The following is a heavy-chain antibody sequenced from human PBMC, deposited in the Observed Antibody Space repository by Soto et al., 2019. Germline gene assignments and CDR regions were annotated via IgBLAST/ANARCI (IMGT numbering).Heavy chain of an antibody. J-gene: IGHJ4*02. D-gene: IGHD6-19*01. V-gene: IGHV3-33*01. CDR3: ATDYSSTGYGLVY. Sequence: PGGSLRLSCAASGFTFSSYLIHWVRQGPGKGLEWVAVIWYDGSNEYYADSVKGRFTISRDNSKNTLYLQMSSLRVEDTAVYYCATDYSSTGYGLVYWGQGALVTVSS. CDR1: GFTFSSYL. CDR2: IWYDGSNE.